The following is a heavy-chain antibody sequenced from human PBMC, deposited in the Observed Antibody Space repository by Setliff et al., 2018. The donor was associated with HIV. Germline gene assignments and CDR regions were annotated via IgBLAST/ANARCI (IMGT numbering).Heavy chain of an antibody. CDR3: ARERDFYYDNSGYSFDY. J-gene: IGHJ4*02. V-gene: IGHV4-31*03. CDR1: GGSISSGGYY. CDR2: IYYSGST. D-gene: IGHD3-22*01. Sequence: SETLSLTCTVSGGSISSGGYYWSWIRQHPGKGLEWIGYIYYSGSTYYNPSLKSRVTISVDTSKNQFSLKLTSVTAADTAVYYCARERDFYYDNSGYSFDYWGQGTLVTVSS.